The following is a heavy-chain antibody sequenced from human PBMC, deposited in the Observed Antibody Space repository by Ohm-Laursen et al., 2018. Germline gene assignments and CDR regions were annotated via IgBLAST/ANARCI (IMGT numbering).Heavy chain of an antibody. CDR1: GFTFSTCA. J-gene: IGHJ4*02. D-gene: IGHD5-18*01. CDR2: ISRSGDST. Sequence: SLRLSCAASGFTFSTCAMNWVRQAPGKGLEWVSAISRSGDSTYYADSVKGRFTISRDNSKNTLCLQMNSLRAEDTAVYSCVKGPGGYRYGDYWGQGTLVTVSS. V-gene: IGHV3-23*01. CDR3: VKGPGGYRYGDY.